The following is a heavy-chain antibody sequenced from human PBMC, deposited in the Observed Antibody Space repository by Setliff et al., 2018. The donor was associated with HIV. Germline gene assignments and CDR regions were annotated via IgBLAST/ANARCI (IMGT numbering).Heavy chain of an antibody. J-gene: IGHJ4*02. Sequence: GGSLRLSCAASGFTFSSYSMNWVRQAPGKGLEWVSSISSNSSYIYYADSVKGRFTISRDNAKNSLYLQMNSLRVEDTAVYYCARDLHILYSNSGGGFDYWGQGTLVTVSS. CDR3: ARDLHILYSNSGGGFDY. CDR2: ISSNSSYI. CDR1: GFTFSSYS. V-gene: IGHV3-21*01. D-gene: IGHD6-6*01.